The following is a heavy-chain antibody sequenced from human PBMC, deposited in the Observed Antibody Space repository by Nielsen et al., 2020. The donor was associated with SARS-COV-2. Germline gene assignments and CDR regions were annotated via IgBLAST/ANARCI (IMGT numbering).Heavy chain of an antibody. CDR3: AKSVAAHHSNYYYYYYGMDV. D-gene: IGHD2-15*01. V-gene: IGHV3-74*01. CDR2: INSDGSST. J-gene: IGHJ6*02. Sequence: WIRQPPGKGLVWVSRINSDGSSTSYADSVEGRFTISRDNAKNSLYLQMNSLRAEDTAVYYCAKSVAAHHSNYYYYYYGMDVWGQGTTVTVSS.